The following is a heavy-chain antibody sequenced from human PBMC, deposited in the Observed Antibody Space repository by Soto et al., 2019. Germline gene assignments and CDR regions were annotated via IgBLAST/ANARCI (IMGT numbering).Heavy chain of an antibody. CDR1: GFSLSSTRVA. CDR3: AHSVVAGLGYYFDY. CDR2: IYWDDDK. Sequence: QITLKESGPTLVKPTQTLTLTCTFSGFSLSSTRVAVGWIRKPPGKALEWLALIYWDDDKRYSPFLKSRLTLTKDTSKNQVVLTMTNMDPVDTATYYCAHSVVAGLGYYFDYWGQGTLVTVSS. V-gene: IGHV2-5*02. J-gene: IGHJ4*02. D-gene: IGHD6-19*01.